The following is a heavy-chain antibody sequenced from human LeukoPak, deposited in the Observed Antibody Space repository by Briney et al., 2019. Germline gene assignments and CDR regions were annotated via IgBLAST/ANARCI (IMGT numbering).Heavy chain of an antibody. CDR3: ARGAVWFGELDYFDY. V-gene: IGHV4-59*11. D-gene: IGHD3-10*01. CDR2: IYYSGST. CDR1: GGSITTHY. J-gene: IGHJ4*02. Sequence: SETLSLTCTVSGGSITTHYWSWIRQPPGKGLEWIGYIYYSGSTKYHPSLKSRVTISLDTSKNQFSLKLSSVTAADTAVYYCARGAVWFGELDYFDYWGQGTLVTVSS.